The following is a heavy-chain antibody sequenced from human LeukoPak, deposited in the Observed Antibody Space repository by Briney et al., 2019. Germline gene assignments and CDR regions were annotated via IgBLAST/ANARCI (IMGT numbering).Heavy chain of an antibody. V-gene: IGHV4-39*07. CDR3: ARDPHNYYDSSGYQGGAL. Sequence: SETLSLTCTVSGGSISGSSYYWGWIRQPPGKGLEWIGSIYYSGSTYYNPSLKSRVTISVDTSKNQFSLKLSSVTAADTAVYYCARDPHNYYDSSGYQGGALWGQGTLVTVSS. J-gene: IGHJ4*02. D-gene: IGHD3-22*01. CDR2: IYYSGST. CDR1: GGSISGSSYY.